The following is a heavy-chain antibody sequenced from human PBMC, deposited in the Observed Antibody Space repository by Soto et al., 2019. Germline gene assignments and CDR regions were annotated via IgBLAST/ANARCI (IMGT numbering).Heavy chain of an antibody. V-gene: IGHV4-34*01. Sequence: QVQLQQWGAGLLKPSETLSLTCAVYGGSFSGYYWSWIRQPPGKGLEWIGEINHSGSTNYNPSLKSRVTISVDTSKTQFSLKLSSVTAADTAVYYCARGPPLDYWGQGTLVTVSS. CDR1: GGSFSGYY. CDR3: ARGPPLDY. CDR2: INHSGST. J-gene: IGHJ4*02.